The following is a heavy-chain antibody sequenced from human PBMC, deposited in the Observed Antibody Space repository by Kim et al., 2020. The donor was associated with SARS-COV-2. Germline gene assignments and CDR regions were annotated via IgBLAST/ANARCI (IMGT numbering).Heavy chain of an antibody. D-gene: IGHD2-15*01. CDR2: IYHSGNT. Sequence: SETLSLTCAVSGGSISSSNWWSWVRQPPGKGLEWIGEIYHSGNTNYNPSLKSRVTISVDKSKNQFSLKLSSVTAADTAVYYCASVAATLGSASEFDYWGQGTLVTVSS. CDR3: ASVAATLGSASEFDY. J-gene: IGHJ4*02. CDR1: GGSISSSNW. V-gene: IGHV4-4*02.